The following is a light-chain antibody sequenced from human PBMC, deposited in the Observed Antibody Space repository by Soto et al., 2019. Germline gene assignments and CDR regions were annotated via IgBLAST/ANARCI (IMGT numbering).Light chain of an antibody. CDR1: QGISNF. J-gene: IGKJ1*01. V-gene: IGKV1-27*01. CDR3: QKYNSAPWT. CDR2: AAS. Sequence: DIQMTPSPSSLAAYVGDRVTLTCRASQGISNFLAWYQQKPGKVPKLLIYAASTLQSGVPSRFSGSGSGTNFTLTISSLQPEDVATCYCQKYNSAPWTFGQGTKVDIK.